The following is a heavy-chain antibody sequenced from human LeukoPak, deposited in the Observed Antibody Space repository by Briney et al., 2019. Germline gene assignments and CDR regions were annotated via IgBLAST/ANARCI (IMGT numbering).Heavy chain of an antibody. D-gene: IGHD1-1*01. CDR2: IWFDGSNK. CDR3: VRDPSGSGFAFDS. J-gene: IGHJ4*02. Sequence: GGSLRLSCAASGFTVSSNYVSWVRQAPGKGLEWVAFIWFDGSNKHYADSVKGRITISRDSSEDTLYLQMNSLRAEDTAVYYCVRDPSGSGFAFDSWGQGALVTVSS. CDR1: GFTVSSNY. V-gene: IGHV3-33*08.